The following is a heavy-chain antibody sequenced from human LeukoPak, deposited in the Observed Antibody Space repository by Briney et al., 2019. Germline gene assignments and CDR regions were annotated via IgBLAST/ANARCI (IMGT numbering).Heavy chain of an antibody. CDR3: ARVLPLTAYYDFWSGYLGENWFDP. V-gene: IGHV3-7*01. D-gene: IGHD3-3*01. CDR1: GFTFSSYW. CDR2: IKQDGSEK. J-gene: IGHJ5*02. Sequence: GGSLRLSCAASGFTFSSYWMSWVRQAPGKGLEWVANIKQDGSEKYYVDSVKGRFTISRDNAKNSLYLQMNSLRAEDTAVYYCARVLPLTAYYDFWSGYLGENWFDPWGQGTLVTVSS.